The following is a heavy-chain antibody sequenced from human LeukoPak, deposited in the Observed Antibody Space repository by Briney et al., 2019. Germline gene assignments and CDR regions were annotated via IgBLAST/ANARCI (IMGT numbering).Heavy chain of an antibody. CDR2: ISGNRGSR. Sequence: GGSLRLSCAASGFNFDDHAMHWVRQVPGKGLEWVSGISGNRGSRGYADSVKGRFTISRDNAKNSLHLQMNSLRAEDTALYYCTKGSGSWVDYWGQGTLVTVSS. V-gene: IGHV3-9*01. CDR3: TKGSGSWVDY. D-gene: IGHD2-15*01. CDR1: GFNFDDHA. J-gene: IGHJ4*02.